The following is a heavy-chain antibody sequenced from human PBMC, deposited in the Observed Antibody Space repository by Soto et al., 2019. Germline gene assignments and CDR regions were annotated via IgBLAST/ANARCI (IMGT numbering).Heavy chain of an antibody. J-gene: IGHJ2*01. D-gene: IGHD2-2*01. Sequence: QVTLKESGPVLVKPTETLTLTCTVSGFSLSNARMGVSWIRQPPGKALEWLAHIFSNDEKSYSTSLKSRPTITKDTSKGQVVLTMTNMDPVDTATYYCARTEYCSSTSCHHYWYFDLWGRGTLVTVSS. CDR2: IFSNDEK. CDR1: GFSLSNARMG. CDR3: ARTEYCSSTSCHHYWYFDL. V-gene: IGHV2-26*01.